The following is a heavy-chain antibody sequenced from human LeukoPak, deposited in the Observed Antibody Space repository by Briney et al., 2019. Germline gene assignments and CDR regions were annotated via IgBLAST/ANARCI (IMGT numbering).Heavy chain of an antibody. V-gene: IGHV4-4*07. D-gene: IGHD4/OR15-4a*01. Sequence: PSETLSLTCTVSGGSISSYYWSWIRQPAGKGLEWIGHIYSTGSTNYNPSLKSRVTMSVDTSKNQFSLRLRSVTAADTAVYYCARGREGSGREGGDMVLLYFDYWGQGTLVTVSS. J-gene: IGHJ4*02. CDR2: IYSTGST. CDR3: ARGREGSGREGGDMVLLYFDY. CDR1: GGSISSYY.